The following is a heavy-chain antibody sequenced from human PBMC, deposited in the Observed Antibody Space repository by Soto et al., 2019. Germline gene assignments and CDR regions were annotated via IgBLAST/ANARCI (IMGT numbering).Heavy chain of an antibody. V-gene: IGHV4-34*01. Sequence: PSETLSLTCAVYGESLSRYSLTWILPPPGKGLQWIGQINHSGSANYNPSLQSRVTISVDTSKNQFPLKLSSVTAADTAVYYCARGEARVAMPSGYWGQGTLVTVSS. CDR2: INHSGSA. D-gene: IGHD2-2*01. J-gene: IGHJ4*02. CDR3: ARGEARVAMPSGY. CDR1: GESLSRYS.